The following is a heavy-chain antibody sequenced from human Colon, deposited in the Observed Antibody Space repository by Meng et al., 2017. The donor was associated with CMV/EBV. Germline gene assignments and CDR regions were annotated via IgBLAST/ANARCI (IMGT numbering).Heavy chain of an antibody. Sequence: GSLRLSCTVSGVSINCDYWGWLRQSPGRGLEWVAYVHSNGNTNYNPSLKSRGSISLDTSKNQFSLKLNSVIAADTAVYYCARRQWSANFDLWGQGALVTVSS. CDR3: ARRQWSANFDL. CDR2: VHSNGNT. J-gene: IGHJ4*02. D-gene: IGHD2-15*01. CDR1: GVSINCDY. V-gene: IGHV4-59*08.